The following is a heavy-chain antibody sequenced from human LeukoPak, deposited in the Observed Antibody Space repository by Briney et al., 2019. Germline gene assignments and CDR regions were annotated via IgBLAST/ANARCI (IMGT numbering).Heavy chain of an antibody. CDR3: VSAYGGLLDY. J-gene: IGHJ4*02. Sequence: GGSLRLSCAASGFTVSSNYMSWVRQAPGKGLEWVSVIYSGGSTYYADSVKGRFTISRNNAKKSLYLQMNSLRVEDTAFYYCVSAYGGLLDYWGQGTLVTVSS. CDR2: IYSGGST. D-gene: IGHD3-16*01. V-gene: IGHV3-53*01. CDR1: GFTVSSNY.